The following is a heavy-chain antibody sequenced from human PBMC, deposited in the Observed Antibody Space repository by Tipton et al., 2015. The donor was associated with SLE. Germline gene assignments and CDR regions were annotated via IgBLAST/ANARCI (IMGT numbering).Heavy chain of an antibody. J-gene: IGHJ4*02. CDR1: GFSFNHYG. CDR3: TKVRDPSSWSLDY. Sequence: GSLRLSCAASGFSFNHYGMHWVRQAPGKGLEWVGRITSRGGGAATHYAAPVKDRFTISRDDSKNTVYLQMNSLKAEDTAVYYCTKVRDPSSWSLDYWGQGTLVTVSS. V-gene: IGHV3-15*01. D-gene: IGHD6-13*01. CDR2: ITSRGGGAAT.